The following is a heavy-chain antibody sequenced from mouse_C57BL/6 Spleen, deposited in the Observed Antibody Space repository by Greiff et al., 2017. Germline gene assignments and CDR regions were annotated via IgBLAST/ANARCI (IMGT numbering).Heavy chain of an antibody. CDR1: GYTFTDYY. CDR3: ATYGHYFDY. Sequence: VQLQQSGAELVRPGASVKLSCKASGYTFTDYYINWVKQRPGQGLEWIARIYPGSGNTYYNEKFKGKATLTAEKSSSTAYMQLSSLTSEDSAVYFCATYGHYFDYWGQGTTLTVSS. V-gene: IGHV1-76*01. CDR2: IYPGSGNT. D-gene: IGHD1-1*02. J-gene: IGHJ2*01.